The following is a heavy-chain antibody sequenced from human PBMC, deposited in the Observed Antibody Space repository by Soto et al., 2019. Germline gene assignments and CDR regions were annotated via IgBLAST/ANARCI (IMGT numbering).Heavy chain of an antibody. J-gene: IGHJ6*02. V-gene: IGHV1-69*13. CDR3: ARSQGSYSSSPGAYFYYGMDV. D-gene: IGHD6-13*01. CDR1: GGTFSSYA. Sequence: SVKVYCKAYGGTFSSYAISWVRQAPGQGLEWMGGIIPIFGTANYAQKFQGRVTITADESTSTAYMELSSLRSEDTAVYYCARSQGSYSSSPGAYFYYGMDVWGQGTRDTVSS. CDR2: IIPIFGTA.